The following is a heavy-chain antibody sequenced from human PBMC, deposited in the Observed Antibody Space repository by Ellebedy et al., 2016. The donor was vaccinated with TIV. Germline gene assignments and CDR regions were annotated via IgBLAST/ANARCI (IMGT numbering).Heavy chain of an antibody. Sequence: AASVKVSCKASGYMFTAYFIHWVRQAPGQGLEWMGRINPDSGDTIYAQTFQGRVTVTRDTSITTTYVELRRLTSGDTAMYYCARVAAKVGKPDFDFWGQGTLVTVSS. V-gene: IGHV1-2*06. D-gene: IGHD6-13*01. CDR3: ARVAAKVGKPDFDF. CDR2: INPDSGDT. J-gene: IGHJ4*02. CDR1: GYMFTAYF.